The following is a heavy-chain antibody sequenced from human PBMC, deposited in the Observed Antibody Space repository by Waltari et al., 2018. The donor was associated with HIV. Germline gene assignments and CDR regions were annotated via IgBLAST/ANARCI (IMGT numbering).Heavy chain of an antibody. D-gene: IGHD3-10*01. CDR1: GYTFTKFF. CDR2: INPGGDTT. CDR3: ARDPSQGTTISRYYFDF. Sequence: QVQLVQSGTDVKKPGASVKLSCEASGYTFTKFFLHWVRQAPGQGLEWMGMINPGGDTTTSAQKFQGRLSMTADTSARIVYMELSSLKSDDTALYFCARDPSQGTTISRYYFDFWGQGTLVTVSS. V-gene: IGHV1-46*01. J-gene: IGHJ4*02.